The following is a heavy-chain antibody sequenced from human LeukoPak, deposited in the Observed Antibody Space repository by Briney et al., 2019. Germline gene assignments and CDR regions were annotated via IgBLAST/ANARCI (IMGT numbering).Heavy chain of an antibody. CDR1: GGSISSGGYS. V-gene: IGHV4-30-2*01. CDR2: IYHSGST. CDR3: ARGMGMRYYFGY. Sequence: SETLSLTCAVSGGSISSGGYSWSWIRQPPGKGLEWIGYIYHSGSTYYNPSLKSRVTISVDRSKNQFSLKLSSVTAADTAVYYCARGMGMRYYFGYWGQGTLVTVSS. J-gene: IGHJ4*02. D-gene: IGHD2-8*01.